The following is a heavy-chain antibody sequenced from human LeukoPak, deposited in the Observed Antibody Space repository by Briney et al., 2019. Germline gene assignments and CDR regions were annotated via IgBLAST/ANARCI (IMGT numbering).Heavy chain of an antibody. CDR1: GFTFSRDA. V-gene: IGHV3-23*01. J-gene: IGHJ5*02. D-gene: IGHD2/OR15-2a*01. Sequence: PAASLRLYCAASGFTFSRDAMSWVRQAPGKGLEWVSIISGSGSRTYYRDYVKGRFTITRDNSKNTVYLQMNSLRAEDTALYYCAHSPGPSMAVNGFDPWGQGTLVIVSS. CDR2: ISGSGSRT. CDR3: AHSPGPSMAVNGFDP.